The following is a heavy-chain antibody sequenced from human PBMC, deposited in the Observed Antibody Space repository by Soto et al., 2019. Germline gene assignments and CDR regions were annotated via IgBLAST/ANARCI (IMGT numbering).Heavy chain of an antibody. Sequence: EVQLVESGGGLVKPGGSLRLACAASGFTFTNAWMNWVRQAPGKGLEWVGHIKSKIDGETTDYAAPVKGRFSISREDSKTTLYLEMNSLKNEDTGIYYCRTASPFDDWGQGALVTVSS. CDR2: IKSKIDGETT. J-gene: IGHJ4*02. CDR1: GFTFTNAW. CDR3: RTASPFDD. D-gene: IGHD1-1*01. V-gene: IGHV3-15*07.